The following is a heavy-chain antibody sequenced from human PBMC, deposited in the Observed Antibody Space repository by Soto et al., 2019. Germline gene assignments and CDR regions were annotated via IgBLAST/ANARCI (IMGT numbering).Heavy chain of an antibody. V-gene: IGHV3-7*03. D-gene: IGHD5-18*01. CDR3: ARGGYSYGTNWFDP. J-gene: IGHJ5*02. CDR2: IKQDGSEK. Sequence: PVGSLRLSCAASGFTFSSYWMSWVRQAPGKGLEWVANIKQDGSEKYYVDSVKGRFTISRDNAKNSLYLQMNSLRAEDTAVYYCARGGYSYGTNWFDPWGQGTLVTVSS. CDR1: GFTFSSYW.